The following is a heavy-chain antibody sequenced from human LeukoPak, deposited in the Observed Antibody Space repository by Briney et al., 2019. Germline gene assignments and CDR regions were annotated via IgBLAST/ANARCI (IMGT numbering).Heavy chain of an antibody. Sequence: GGSLRLSCAASGFTFSSYWMHWVRQAPGKGLVWVSRINSDGSSTSYADSVKGRFTISRDNAKNTLYLQMNSLRAEDTAVYYCARDRLERVVAGTVDCWGQGTLVTVSS. V-gene: IGHV3-74*01. CDR1: GFTFSSYW. CDR2: INSDGSST. CDR3: ARDRLERVVAGTVDC. D-gene: IGHD6-19*01. J-gene: IGHJ4*02.